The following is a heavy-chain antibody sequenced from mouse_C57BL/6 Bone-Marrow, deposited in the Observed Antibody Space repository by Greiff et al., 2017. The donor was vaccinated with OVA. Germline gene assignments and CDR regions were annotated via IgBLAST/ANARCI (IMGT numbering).Heavy chain of an antibody. CDR1: GYTFTDYY. Sequence: EVKLMESGPELVKPGASVKISCKASGYTFTDYYMNWVKQSHGKSLEWIGDINPNNGGTSYNQKFKGKATLTVDKSSSTAYMELRSLTSEDSAVYYCAMDGSSSDFDYWGQGTTLTVSS. D-gene: IGHD1-1*01. CDR2: INPNNGGT. J-gene: IGHJ2*01. CDR3: AMDGSSSDFDY. V-gene: IGHV1-26*01.